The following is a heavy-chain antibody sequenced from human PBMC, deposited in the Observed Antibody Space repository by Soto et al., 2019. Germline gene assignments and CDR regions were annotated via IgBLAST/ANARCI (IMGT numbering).Heavy chain of an antibody. V-gene: IGHV1-46*01. CDR1: GGTFSSYA. J-gene: IGHJ4*02. CDR3: ARERYSGSYYGPWDY. CDR2: INPSGGST. D-gene: IGHD1-26*01. Sequence: GASVKVSCKASGGTFSSYAISWVRQAPGQGLEWMGIINPSGGSTSYAQKFQGRVTMTRDTSTSTVYMELSSLRSEDTAVYYCARERYSGSYYGPWDYWGQGTLVTVSS.